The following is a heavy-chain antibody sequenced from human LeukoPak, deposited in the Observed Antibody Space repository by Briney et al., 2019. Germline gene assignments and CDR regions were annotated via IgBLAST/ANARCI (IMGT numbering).Heavy chain of an antibody. V-gene: IGHV3-33*01. D-gene: IGHD6-19*01. CDR1: GFTFSSYG. Sequence: PGGSLRLSCAASGFTFSSYGMHWVRQAPGKGLEWVAVIWYDGSNKYYADSVKGRFTISRDNSKNTLYLQMNSLRAEDTAVYYCARDDSSGWYLLGTGADYWGQGTLVTVSS. CDR2: IWYDGSNK. J-gene: IGHJ4*02. CDR3: ARDDSSGWYLLGTGADY.